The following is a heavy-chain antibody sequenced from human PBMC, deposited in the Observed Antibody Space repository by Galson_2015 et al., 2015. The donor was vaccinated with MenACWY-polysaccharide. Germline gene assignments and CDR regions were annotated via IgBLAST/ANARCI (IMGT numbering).Heavy chain of an antibody. Sequence: SLLLSCAASGFPFRRSGLRWVLPSPGKGLEWVSIISGGGGTTYYADSVKGRFTISGDNSKDTLYLQMNSLRAEDTAIYYCAKGASGSYYPFDYLGHGTLVTVSS. CDR1: GFPFRRSG. V-gene: IGHV3-23*01. CDR3: AKGASGSYYPFDY. D-gene: IGHD3-10*01. J-gene: IGHJ4*01. CDR2: ISGGGGTT.